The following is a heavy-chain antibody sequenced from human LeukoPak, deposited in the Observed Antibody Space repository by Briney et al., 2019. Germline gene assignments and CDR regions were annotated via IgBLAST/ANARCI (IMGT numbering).Heavy chain of an antibody. V-gene: IGHV3-53*01. CDR2: IYTGGST. CDR1: GFTVSTTY. Sequence: GGSLRLSCAASGFTVSTTYMSWVRQAPGKGLEWVSIIYTGGSTYYAHSVKGRFTISRDNSKNTVYLQTNSLRAEDTAVYSCARDLGTNDAFDIWGQGTMLTVSS. D-gene: IGHD7-27*01. J-gene: IGHJ3*02. CDR3: ARDLGTNDAFDI.